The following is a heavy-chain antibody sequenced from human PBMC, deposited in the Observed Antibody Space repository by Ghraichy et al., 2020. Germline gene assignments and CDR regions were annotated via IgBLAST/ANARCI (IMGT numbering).Heavy chain of an antibody. CDR2: IYYSGST. CDR1: GGSISSSSYY. Sequence: SETLSLTCTVSGGSISSSSYYWGWIRQPPGKGLEWIGSIYYSGSTYYNPSLKSRVTISVDTSKNQFSLKLSSVTAADTAVYYCARESRPVAEDWFDPWSQGTLVTVSS. CDR3: ARESRPVAEDWFDP. J-gene: IGHJ5*02. V-gene: IGHV4-39*07.